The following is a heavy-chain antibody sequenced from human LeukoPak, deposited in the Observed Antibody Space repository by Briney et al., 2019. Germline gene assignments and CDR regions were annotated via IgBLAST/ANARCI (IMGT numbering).Heavy chain of an antibody. CDR1: GFTVSSNY. CDR3: ARAPTVSVGYCSSVSCQADY. D-gene: IGHD2-2*01. J-gene: IGHJ4*02. CDR2: ISSGGST. Sequence: GGSLRLSWAAAGFTVSSNYMSWVRQPAGEGLELGAVISSGGSTYYADSVKGRFTISRDNSKNTLYLQMNSLRAEDTAVYYCARAPTVSVGYCSSVSCQADYWGQGTLVTVSS. V-gene: IGHV3-53*01.